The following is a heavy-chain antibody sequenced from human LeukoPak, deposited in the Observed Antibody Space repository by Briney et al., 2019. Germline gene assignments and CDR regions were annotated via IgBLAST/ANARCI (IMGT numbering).Heavy chain of an antibody. V-gene: IGHV4-59*04. J-gene: IGHJ4*02. CDR2: ISYSGSP. CDR3: ATRIAAAGTPWDY. CDR1: GGSISSYY. Sequence: SETLSFTCTVSGGSISSYYWSWIRQPPGKGLEWIGSISYSGSPNYNPSLKSRVTISVDTSKHQFSLKLSSVTAADTAVYYCATRIAAAGTPWDYWGQGTLVTVSS. D-gene: IGHD6-13*01.